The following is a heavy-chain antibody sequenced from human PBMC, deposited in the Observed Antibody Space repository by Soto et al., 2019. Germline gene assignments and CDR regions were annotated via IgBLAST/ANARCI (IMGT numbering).Heavy chain of an antibody. CDR2: INHSGST. CDR3: ARANRGRRPLIYGMDG. D-gene: IGHD1-26*01. Sequence: QVQLQQWGAGLLKPSETLSLTCAVYGGSFSGYYWSWIRQPPGKGLEWIGEINHSGSTNYNPSLKSRVTISVDTSKNLFSLKLSSVTAADTAVYYCARANRGRRPLIYGMDGWGQGTTVTVSS. J-gene: IGHJ6*02. V-gene: IGHV4-34*01. CDR1: GGSFSGYY.